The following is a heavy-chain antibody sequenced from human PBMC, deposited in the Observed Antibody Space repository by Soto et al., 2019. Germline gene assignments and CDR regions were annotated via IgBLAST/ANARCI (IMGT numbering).Heavy chain of an antibody. CDR2: IYYSGST. D-gene: IGHD6-6*01. V-gene: IGHV4-39*01. Sequence: QLQLQESGPGLVKPSETLSLTCTVSGGSISSSSYYWGWIRQPPGKGLEWIGSIYYSGSTYYNPSLKSRVTISVDTSKNQFSLKLSSVTAADTAVYYCERHLLGQLVDTGLYYWGQGTLVTVSS. CDR3: ERHLLGQLVDTGLYY. CDR1: GGSISSSSYY. J-gene: IGHJ4*02.